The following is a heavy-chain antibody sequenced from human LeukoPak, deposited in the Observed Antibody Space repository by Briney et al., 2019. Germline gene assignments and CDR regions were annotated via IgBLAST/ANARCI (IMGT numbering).Heavy chain of an antibody. J-gene: IGHJ4*02. V-gene: IGHV1-18*01. CDR2: ISAYNGNT. D-gene: IGHD3-9*01. Sequence: ASVKVSCKASGYTFTSYGISWVRQAPGQGLEWMGWISAYNGNTNYAQKLQGGVTMTTDTSTSTAYMELRSLRSDDTAVYYCAREERGYDILTGYYKYYFDYWGQGTLVTVSS. CDR3: AREERGYDILTGYYKYYFDY. CDR1: GYTFTSYG.